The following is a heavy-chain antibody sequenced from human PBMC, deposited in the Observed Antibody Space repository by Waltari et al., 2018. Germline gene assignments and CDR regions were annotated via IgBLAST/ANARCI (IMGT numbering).Heavy chain of an antibody. CDR1: GFPFPTLL. CDR2: IKEDGSEK. Sequence: EVQLVESGGGLVQPGGSLRLSVATSGFPFPTLLMIWARQAPGKGLEWVANIKEDGSEKYYVDSVKGRFTISKDNAKNSVYLQMSSLRVEDTAVYYCVRAGWELDYWGQGNLVTVSS. D-gene: IGHD1-26*01. V-gene: IGHV3-7*01. CDR3: VRAGWELDY. J-gene: IGHJ4*02.